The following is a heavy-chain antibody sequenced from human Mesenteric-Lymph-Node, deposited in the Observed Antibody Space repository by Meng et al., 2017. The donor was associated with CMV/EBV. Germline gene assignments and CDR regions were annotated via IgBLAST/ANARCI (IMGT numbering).Heavy chain of an antibody. CDR3: ARGDDYDVFDP. J-gene: IGHJ5*02. V-gene: IGHV3-64*01. CDR1: GFTFSSHA. CDR2: ISSDGGWK. D-gene: IGHD3-16*01. Sequence: GESLKISCVFSGFTFSSHAMHLVRQAPGKGMEYVSAISSDGGWKYYANSVKGRFTITRDNSKNTLNPQKGSLRAEDRAVYYCARGDDYDVFDPWGHGTLVTVSS.